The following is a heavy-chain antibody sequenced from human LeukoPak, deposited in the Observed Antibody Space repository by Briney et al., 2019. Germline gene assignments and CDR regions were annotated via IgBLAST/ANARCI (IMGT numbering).Heavy chain of an antibody. CDR2: ISSSSTI. CDR1: GFTFSSYS. V-gene: IGHV3-48*04. D-gene: IGHD3-10*01. Sequence: GGSLRLSCAASGFTFSSYSMNWVRQAPGKGLEWVSYISSSSTIYYADSVKGRFTISRDNAKNSLYLQMNSLRAEDTAVYYCASRADGSGSYFLGYWGQGTLVTVSS. J-gene: IGHJ4*02. CDR3: ASRADGSGSYFLGY.